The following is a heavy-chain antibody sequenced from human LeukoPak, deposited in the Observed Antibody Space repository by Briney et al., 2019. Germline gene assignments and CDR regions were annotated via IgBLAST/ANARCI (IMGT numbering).Heavy chain of an antibody. CDR3: AREGYCSGGSCSWFDP. CDR2: INPNRGGS. D-gene: IGHD2-15*01. V-gene: IGHV1-2*05. CDR1: VYTFTGYY. Sequence: ASVKVSCKASVYTFTGYYMHWVRQARGQGLEWMGRINPNRGGSNYAQKLQGRVTMTRDTSISTGYMELSRLRSDDTGVYYCAREGYCSGGSCSWFDPWGQGTLVTVSS. J-gene: IGHJ5*02.